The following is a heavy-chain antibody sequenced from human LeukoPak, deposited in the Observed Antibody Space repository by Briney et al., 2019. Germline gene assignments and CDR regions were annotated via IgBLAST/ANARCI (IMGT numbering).Heavy chain of an antibody. J-gene: IGHJ5*02. CDR2: ISAYNGNT. D-gene: IGHD3-22*01. V-gene: IGHV1-18*01. CDR3: ARDRSHCYDNIRFDP. Sequence: ASVKVSCKASGYTFTSYGISWVRQAPGQGLEWMGWISAYNGNTNYAQKLQGRVTMTTDTSTSTAYMELRSLRSDDTAVYYCARDRSHCYDNIRFDPWGQGTLVTVSS. CDR1: GYTFTSYG.